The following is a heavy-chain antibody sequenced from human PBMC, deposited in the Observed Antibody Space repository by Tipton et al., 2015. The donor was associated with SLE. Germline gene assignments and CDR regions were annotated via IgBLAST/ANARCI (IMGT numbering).Heavy chain of an antibody. Sequence: LRLSCAVYGESFSGYYWSWIRQPPGKGLEWIGEINHSGSTNYNPSLKSRVTISVDTSKNQFSLKLSSVTAADTAVYYCARARTLEWLVGNWFDPGGQGTLVTVSS. D-gene: IGHD6-19*01. V-gene: IGHV4-34*01. CDR3: ARARTLEWLVGNWFDP. CDR2: INHSGST. CDR1: GESFSGYY. J-gene: IGHJ5*02.